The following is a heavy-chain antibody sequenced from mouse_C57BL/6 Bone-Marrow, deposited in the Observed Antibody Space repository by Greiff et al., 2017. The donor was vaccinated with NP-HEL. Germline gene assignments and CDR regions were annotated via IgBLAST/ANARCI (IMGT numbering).Heavy chain of an antibody. D-gene: IGHD1-1*02. J-gene: IGHJ2*01. CDR2: INYDGSST. CDR3: ARALCGKIDY. Sequence: EVKLVESEGGLVQPGSSMKLSCTASGFTFSDYYMAWVRQVPEKGLEWVANINYDGSSTNYLDSLKSRFIISRDNAKNILYLQMSSLQSEDTATYYCARALCGKIDYWGQGTTLTVSS. CDR1: GFTFSDYY. V-gene: IGHV5-16*01.